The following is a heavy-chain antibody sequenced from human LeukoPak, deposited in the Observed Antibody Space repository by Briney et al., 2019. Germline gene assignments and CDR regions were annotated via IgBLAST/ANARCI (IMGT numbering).Heavy chain of an antibody. CDR2: VHLSGRT. CDR1: GDSISCNNW. V-gene: IGHV4-4*02. Sequence: PSETLSLTCAVSGDSISCNNWWTWVRQPPGEGLEWIGEVHLSGRTNYNPSLESRVTMSVDMSENHISLKLTSVTAADTAVYYCAREGGPYRPLDYSGQGTLVTVSS. CDR3: AREGGPYRPLDY. J-gene: IGHJ4*02.